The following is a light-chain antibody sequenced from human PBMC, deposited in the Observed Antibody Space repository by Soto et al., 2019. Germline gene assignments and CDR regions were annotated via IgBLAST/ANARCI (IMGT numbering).Light chain of an antibody. Sequence: EIVMTQSPATLSVSPGASATLSCRASQSVSSNLAWYQKKPGQAPRLLIYGASTRATGIPARFSGSGSGTEFSLTITRLQSEDLSLYDGQQYMNRPPWTFGQGTKVDLK. V-gene: IGKV3-15*01. CDR1: QSVSSN. CDR2: GAS. J-gene: IGKJ1*01. CDR3: QQYMNRPPWT.